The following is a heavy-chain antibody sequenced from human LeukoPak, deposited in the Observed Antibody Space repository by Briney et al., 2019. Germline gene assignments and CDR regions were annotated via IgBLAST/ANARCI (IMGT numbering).Heavy chain of an antibody. Sequence: GGSLRLSCAASGFMFSSYSMNWVRQAPGKGLEWVSSISSSSNYIYYADSVKGRFTISRDTSKNTLYLQMNSLRAEDTAVYYCARDGSARSLGNWGQGTLVSVSS. D-gene: IGHD6-6*01. CDR2: ISSSSNYI. CDR1: GFMFSSYS. CDR3: ARDGSARSLGN. J-gene: IGHJ4*02. V-gene: IGHV3-21*04.